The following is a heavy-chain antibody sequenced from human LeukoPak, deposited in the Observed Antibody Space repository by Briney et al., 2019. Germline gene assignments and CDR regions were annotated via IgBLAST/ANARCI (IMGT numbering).Heavy chain of an antibody. CDR3: ATKSDYRGGY. CDR2: IRYDGTNK. Sequence: GGSLRLSCAASGFTFSTYGTHWVRQAPGKGLEWVAFIRYDGTNKHYADSVQDRFTISRDNSKNTLYLQMNSLRAEDTAVYYCATKSDYRGGYWGQGTLVTVSS. V-gene: IGHV3-30*02. CDR1: GFTFSTYG. D-gene: IGHD4-11*01. J-gene: IGHJ4*02.